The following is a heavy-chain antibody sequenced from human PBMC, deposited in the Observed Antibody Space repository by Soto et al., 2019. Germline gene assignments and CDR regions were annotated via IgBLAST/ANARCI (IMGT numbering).Heavy chain of an antibody. D-gene: IGHD2-2*01. CDR2: IIPIFGTA. CDR3: ARDWGYCSSTSCSYYYGVDV. Sequence: GASVNVSCKASGGTFSSYAISWVRQAPGQGLEWMGGIIPIFGTANYAQKFQGRVTITADESTSTAYMELSSLRSEDTAVYYCARDWGYCSSTSCSYYYGVDVWGQGTTVTVSS. J-gene: IGHJ6*02. CDR1: GGTFSSYA. V-gene: IGHV1-69*13.